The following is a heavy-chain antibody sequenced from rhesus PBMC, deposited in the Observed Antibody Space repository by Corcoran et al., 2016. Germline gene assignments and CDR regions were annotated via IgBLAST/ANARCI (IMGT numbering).Heavy chain of an antibody. D-gene: IGHD6-13*01. Sequence: QVQLQESGPGLVKPSETLSLTCAVSGGSISINYWSWIRQPPGQGLEWIGYISGSSGSTYYNPSLKSRVTISTDTSKNQFSLNLSSVTAADTAVYYCARAPSSSWSGDAFDFWGQGLRVTVSS. CDR2: ISGSSGST. CDR3: ARAPSSSWSGDAFDF. J-gene: IGHJ3*01. CDR1: GGSISINY. V-gene: IGHV4-165*01.